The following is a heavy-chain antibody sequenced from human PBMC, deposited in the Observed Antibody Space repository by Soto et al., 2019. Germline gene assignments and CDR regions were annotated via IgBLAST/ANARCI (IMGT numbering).Heavy chain of an antibody. CDR1: GFTFSSYE. CDR2: ISSSGSTI. Sequence: EVQLVESGGGLVQPGGSLRLSCAASGFTFSSYEMNWVRQAPGKGLEWVSYISSSGSTIYYADSVKGRFTISRDNAKNSLYLQMTSLRAEDTAVYYCAREGRWVSAFDIWGQGTMVTVSS. V-gene: IGHV3-48*03. D-gene: IGHD3-16*01. CDR3: AREGRWVSAFDI. J-gene: IGHJ3*02.